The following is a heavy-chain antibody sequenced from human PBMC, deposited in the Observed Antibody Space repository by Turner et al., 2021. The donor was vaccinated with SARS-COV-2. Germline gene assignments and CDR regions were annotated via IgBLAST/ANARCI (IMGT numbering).Heavy chain of an antibody. V-gene: IGHV4-34*01. CDR3: AIGNVTKTTVVKDIWFDP. CDR1: SVSFRGYS. D-gene: IGHD3-22*01. CDR2: VRHDGSG. Sequence: QVHLQQGGAGLHKPLATLELTGSVASVSFRGYSWAWIRQSPGKGLEWIGEVRHDGSGDYNPSFRGRTFISLDTSRMYFSLNLRSLTAADTGVYYCAIGNVTKTTVVKDIWFDPWGQGTPVIVSS. J-gene: IGHJ5*02.